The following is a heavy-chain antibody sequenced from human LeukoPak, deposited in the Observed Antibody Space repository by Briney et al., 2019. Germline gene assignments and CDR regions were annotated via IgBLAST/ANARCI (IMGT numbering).Heavy chain of an antibody. J-gene: IGHJ6*03. CDR2: TYYSGTT. CDR1: GVTIRGAGFY. CDR3: ATTTVVRGYYYYYMDV. V-gene: IGHV4-31*03. D-gene: IGHD4-23*01. Sequence: PSQTLSLTCTASGVTIRGAGFYWTWIRQRPGKGLEWIGYTYYSGTTYYNPSLESRVTISIDTSQSQFSLKMSSVTAADTAVYYCATTTVVRGYYYYYMDVWGKGTTVTVSS.